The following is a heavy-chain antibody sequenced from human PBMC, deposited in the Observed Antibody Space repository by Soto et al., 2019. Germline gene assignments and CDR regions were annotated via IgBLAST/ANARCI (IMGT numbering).Heavy chain of an antibody. CDR1: GFTFSSYW. D-gene: IGHD6-13*01. V-gene: IGHV3-7*01. J-gene: IGHJ6*02. CDR3: ARIAASGRVWDV. CDR2: IKQDGSEV. Sequence: EVQLVESGGGLVQPGGSLRLSCVDSGFTFSSYWMSWVRQAPVKGLEWVGNIKQDGSEVNYADSVKGRFTISRDNAKNSMYLQMNRLRVEDTAVYYCARIAASGRVWDVWGPGTTVVVSS.